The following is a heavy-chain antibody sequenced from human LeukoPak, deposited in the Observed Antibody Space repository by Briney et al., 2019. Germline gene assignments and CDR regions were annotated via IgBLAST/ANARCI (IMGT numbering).Heavy chain of an antibody. V-gene: IGHV3-21*01. D-gene: IGHD2-2*01. J-gene: IGHJ6*03. CDR1: GFTFSSYW. CDR2: ISSSSSYI. Sequence: PGGSLTLSCAASGFTFSSYWMHWVRQAPGKGLEWVSSISSSSSYIYYADSVKGRFTISRDNAKNSLYLQMNSLRAEDTAVYYCARVTCSSTSCYLYYYYYYMDVWGKGTTVTVSS. CDR3: ARVTCSSTSCYLYYYYYYMDV.